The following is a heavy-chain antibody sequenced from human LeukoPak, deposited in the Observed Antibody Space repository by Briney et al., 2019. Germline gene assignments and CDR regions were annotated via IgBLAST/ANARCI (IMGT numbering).Heavy chain of an antibody. Sequence: GGSLRLSRAASGFTFSNAWMSWVRQAPGKGLEWVGRIKSKTDGGTTDYAAPVKGRFTISRDDSKNTLYLQMNSLKTEDTAVYYCTTYSSSWYYFGYWGQGTLVTVSS. CDR2: IKSKTDGGTT. D-gene: IGHD6-13*01. J-gene: IGHJ4*02. CDR1: GFTFSNAW. V-gene: IGHV3-15*01. CDR3: TTYSSSWYYFGY.